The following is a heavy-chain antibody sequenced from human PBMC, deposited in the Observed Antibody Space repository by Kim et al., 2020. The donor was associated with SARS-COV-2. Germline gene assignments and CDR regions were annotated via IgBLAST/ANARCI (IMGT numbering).Heavy chain of an antibody. V-gene: IGHV4-61*01. Sequence: SETLSLTCTVSGGSVSSGSYYWSWIRQPPGKGLEWIGYIYYSGSTNYNPSLKSRVTISVDTSKNQFSLKLSSVTAADTAVYYCARALLWFGEPVFDYWGQGTLVTVSS. CDR2: IYYSGST. CDR3: ARALLWFGEPVFDY. J-gene: IGHJ4*02. D-gene: IGHD3-10*01. CDR1: GGSVSSGSYY.